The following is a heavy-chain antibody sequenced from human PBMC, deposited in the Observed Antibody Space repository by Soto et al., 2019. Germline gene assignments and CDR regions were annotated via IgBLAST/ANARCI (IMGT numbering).Heavy chain of an antibody. V-gene: IGHV1-69*01. D-gene: IGHD3-10*01. CDR1: GGTFSSYA. CDR2: IIPIFGTA. J-gene: IGHJ5*02. CDR3: ARRFGELFTVWFDP. Sequence: QVQLVQSGAEVKKPGSSVKVSCKASGGTFSSYAISWVRQAPGQGLEWMGGIIPIFGTANYAQKFQGRVTIAADESTSTGYMEMSSLRSEDTAVYYCARRFGELFTVWFDPWGQGTLVTVSS.